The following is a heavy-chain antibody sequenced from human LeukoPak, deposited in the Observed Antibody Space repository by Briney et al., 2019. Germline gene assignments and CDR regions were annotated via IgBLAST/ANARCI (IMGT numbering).Heavy chain of an antibody. Sequence: SETLSLTCTVSGGSISSYYWSWIRQPPGKGLEWIGYIYYSGSTNYNPSLKSRVTISVDTSKNQFSLKLSSVTAADTAVYYCARAGRYYDFWSGYSAPAWFDPWGQGTLVTVSS. CDR3: ARAGRYYDFWSGYSAPAWFDP. CDR2: IYYSGST. D-gene: IGHD3-3*01. CDR1: GGSISSYY. V-gene: IGHV4-59*01. J-gene: IGHJ5*02.